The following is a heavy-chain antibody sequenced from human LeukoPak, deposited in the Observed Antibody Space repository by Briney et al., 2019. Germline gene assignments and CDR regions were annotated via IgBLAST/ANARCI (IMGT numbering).Heavy chain of an antibody. Sequence: GGSLRLSCAASGFTFSSYGMHWVRQAPGKGLEWVAVISYDGSNKYYAGSVKGRFTISRDNSKTTLYLQMNSLRAEDTAVYYCGGVRGQIDPWGEGTLVTVSS. CDR2: ISYDGSNK. V-gene: IGHV3-30*03. D-gene: IGHD3-10*01. J-gene: IGHJ5*02. CDR3: GGVRGQIDP. CDR1: GFTFSSYG.